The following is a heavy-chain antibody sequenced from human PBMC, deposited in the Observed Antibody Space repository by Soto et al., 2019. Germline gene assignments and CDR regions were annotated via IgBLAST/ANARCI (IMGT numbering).Heavy chain of an antibody. CDR2: IYNGGRT. Sequence: QVQLQESGPGLVKPSQTLSLTCTVSGGSISTVYCWWSWIRHPPDMGLEWIGHIYNGGRTYNNPSLVSRVTRSVEASQIPLSLTLSSVRPPYQAVCSCARGPSGDKVDSWDQVTLVTVSS. CDR1: GGSISTVYCW. J-gene: IGHJ5*01. V-gene: IGHV4-30-4*01. D-gene: IGHD7-27*01. CDR3: ARGPSGDKVDS.